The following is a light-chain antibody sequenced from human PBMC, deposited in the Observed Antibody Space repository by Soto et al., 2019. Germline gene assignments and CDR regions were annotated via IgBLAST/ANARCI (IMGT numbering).Light chain of an antibody. V-gene: IGLV1-44*01. CDR1: SSNIVSNT. CDR3: AAWDDILNGRV. Sequence: QSVLTQPPSASGTPGQRVTISCSGSSSNIVSNTVNWYQQLPGTAPKLLIYSNNQRPSGVPDRFSGSKSGTSASLAIRGLQSEAEADYYCAAWDDILNGRVFGGGTKLTVL. CDR2: SNN. J-gene: IGLJ3*02.